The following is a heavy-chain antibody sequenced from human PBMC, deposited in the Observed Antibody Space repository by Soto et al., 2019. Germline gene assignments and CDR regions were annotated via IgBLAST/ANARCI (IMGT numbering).Heavy chain of an antibody. CDR3: ARATQTVAGAGIWY. D-gene: IGHD6-13*01. CDR2: ISGYNGDT. V-gene: IGHV1-18*04. CDR1: GYTFTSYG. J-gene: IGHJ4*02. Sequence: ASVKVSCRASGYTFTSYGSSWVRQAPGQGLEWMGWISGYNGDTNYAQKLQGRVTMTTDTSTSTAYMELRSLRSDDKAVYYCARATQTVAGAGIWYWGQRTLVTVSS.